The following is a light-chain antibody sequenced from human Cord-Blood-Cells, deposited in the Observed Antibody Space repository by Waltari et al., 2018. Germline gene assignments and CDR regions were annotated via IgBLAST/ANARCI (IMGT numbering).Light chain of an antibody. CDR1: QSVSSN. CDR3: QQYNNWPPWT. V-gene: IGKV3-15*01. J-gene: IGKJ1*01. CDR2: GAS. Sequence: EIVMTQSPATLSVSPGERATLSCRASQSVSSNLAWYKQKPGQAHRLLIYGASTRATGIPARFSGSGSGTEFTLTISSLQSEDFAVYYCQQYNNWPPWTFGQGTKVEIK.